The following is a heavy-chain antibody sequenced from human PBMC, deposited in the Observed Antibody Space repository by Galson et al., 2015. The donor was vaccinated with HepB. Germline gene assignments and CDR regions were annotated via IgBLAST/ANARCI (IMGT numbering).Heavy chain of an antibody. J-gene: IGHJ4*02. CDR3: ARGATQALGY. D-gene: IGHD7-27*01. Sequence: SLGLSCAASGFAVNSNYMSWVRQAPGKGLEWVSFIYSGGSTNYADSVKGRFTISRDNSKNTLYLQMNSLRAEDTAVYYCARGATQALGYWGQGTLVTVSS. V-gene: IGHV3-66*01. CDR1: GFAVNSNY. CDR2: IYSGGST.